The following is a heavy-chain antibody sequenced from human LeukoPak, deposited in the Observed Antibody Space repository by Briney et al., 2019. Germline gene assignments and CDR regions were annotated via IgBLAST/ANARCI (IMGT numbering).Heavy chain of an antibody. J-gene: IGHJ4*02. D-gene: IGHD6-13*01. Sequence: PSETLSLTCTVSGGSISSSSYYWGWIRQPPGKGLEWIGSIYYSGSTYYNPSLKSRVTISVDTSNNQFSLKLSSVTAADTAVYYCATGVHGIAAAGDYYFDYWGQGTLVTVSS. CDR3: ATGVHGIAAAGDYYFDY. CDR1: GGSISSSSYY. V-gene: IGHV4-39*07. CDR2: IYYSGST.